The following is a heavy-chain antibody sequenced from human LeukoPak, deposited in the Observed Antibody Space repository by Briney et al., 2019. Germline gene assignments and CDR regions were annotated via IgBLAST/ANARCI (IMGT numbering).Heavy chain of an antibody. CDR2: IIPIFGTA. V-gene: IGHV1-69*05. CDR1: GGTFSSYA. J-gene: IGHJ6*03. D-gene: IGHD2-2*01. Sequence: SVTVSCTASGGTFSSYAISWVRQAPGQGLEWMGGIIPIFGTANYAQKFQGRVTITTDESTSTAYMELSSLRSEDTAVYYCASVPKIVVVPAANYYYMDVWGKGTTVTVSS. CDR3: ASVPKIVVVPAANYYYMDV.